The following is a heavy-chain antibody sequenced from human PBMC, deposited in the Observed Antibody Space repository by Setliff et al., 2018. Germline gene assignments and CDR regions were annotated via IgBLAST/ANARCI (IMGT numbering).Heavy chain of an antibody. V-gene: IGHV3-48*03. J-gene: IGHJ4*02. D-gene: IGHD6-13*01. Sequence: GGSLRLSCVGSGFNFRNYEMNWVRRAPGKGLEWISYISYGSTTFYADSVKGRFTSSRDDARNSVFLHMNGLTVEDTGVYYCARGPLAPFEHWGQGSLVTVSS. CDR2: ISYGSTT. CDR3: ARGPLAPFEH. CDR1: GFNFRNYE.